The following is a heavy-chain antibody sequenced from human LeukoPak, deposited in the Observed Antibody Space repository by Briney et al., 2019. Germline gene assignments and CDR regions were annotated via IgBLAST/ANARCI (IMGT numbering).Heavy chain of an antibody. CDR1: GFSFSASG. J-gene: IGHJ4*02. V-gene: IGHV3-23*01. D-gene: IGHD2-8*01. Sequence: PGGSLRLSCAGSGFSFSASGMNWVRQAPGKGLEWVSGVTPSGDPTYYADSVKGRFIISRDNSKTTMYLQMNSLRAEDTGVYYCASTNTLDYYGQGTLVTVSS. CDR3: ASTNTLDY. CDR2: VTPSGDPT.